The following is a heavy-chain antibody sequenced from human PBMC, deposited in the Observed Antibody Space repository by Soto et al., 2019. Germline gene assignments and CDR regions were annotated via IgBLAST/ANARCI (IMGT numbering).Heavy chain of an antibody. CDR1: SDSVSSGAYY. V-gene: IGHV4-61*08. D-gene: IGHD3-3*01. CDR2: IYYTGNT. CDR3: ARGLILWSGYYIGSDLYYFDY. Sequence: SETLSLTCTVSSDSVSSGAYYWSWIRQPPGKGLEWIGYIYYTGNTNYNPSLKSRISMSVDTSKNQFSLRLSSVTAADSAVYYCARGLILWSGYYIGSDLYYFDYWGPGTLVTVSS. J-gene: IGHJ4*02.